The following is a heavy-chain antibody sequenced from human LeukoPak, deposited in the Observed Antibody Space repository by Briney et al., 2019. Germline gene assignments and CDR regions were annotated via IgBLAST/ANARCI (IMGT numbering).Heavy chain of an antibody. V-gene: IGHV3-48*03. CDR1: GFTFSSYE. Sequence: GGSVRLSCVASGFTFSSYEMNWVRQAPGKGLEWLSYIGSSDSTRHYADSVKARFPLSRDNAKNSLYLQMNSLRAEDTAVYYCARFVDAFDTWGQGTMVTVSS. CDR2: IGSSDSTR. D-gene: IGHD2-21*01. CDR3: ARFVDAFDT. J-gene: IGHJ3*02.